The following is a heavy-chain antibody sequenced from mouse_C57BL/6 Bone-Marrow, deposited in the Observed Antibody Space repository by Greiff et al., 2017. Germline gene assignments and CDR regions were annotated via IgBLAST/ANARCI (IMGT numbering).Heavy chain of an antibody. D-gene: IGHD3-2*01. CDR3: ARRQVWFAY. CDR2: ISGGGGNT. V-gene: IGHV5-9*01. Sequence: EVKLVESGGGLVKPGGSLKLSCAASGFTFSSYTMSWVRQTPEKRLEWVATISGGGGNTYYPDSVKGRFTISRDNAENTLYLQMSSVRSEDTALYYCARRQVWFAYWGQGTLVTVSA. CDR1: GFTFSSYT. J-gene: IGHJ3*01.